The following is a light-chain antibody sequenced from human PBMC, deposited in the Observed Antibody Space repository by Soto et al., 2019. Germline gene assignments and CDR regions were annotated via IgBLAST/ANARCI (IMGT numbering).Light chain of an antibody. CDR1: HSVSNN. Sequence: EIVMTQSPATLSVSPGDRATLSCRASHSVSNNVAWYQQKPGQAPRLLNYAVSTRVTGIPARFSGSGSETEFTLTISSLQSEDFAVYYCQQYHHWPPLTFGQGTKVETK. J-gene: IGKJ1*01. V-gene: IGKV3-15*01. CDR3: QQYHHWPPLT. CDR2: AVS.